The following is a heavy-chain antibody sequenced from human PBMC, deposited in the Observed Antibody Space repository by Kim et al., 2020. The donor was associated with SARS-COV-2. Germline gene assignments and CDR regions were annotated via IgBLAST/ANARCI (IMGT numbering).Heavy chain of an antibody. D-gene: IGHD3-22*01. CDR2: IIPIFGTT. CDR3: ARWGENSDYYDSSGPDAFDI. Sequence: SVKVSCKASGGTFSSYAISWVRQAPGQGLEWMGGIIPIFGTTNYAQKFQGRVTITADESTSTAYMELSSLRSEDTAVYYCARWGENSDYYDSSGPDAFDIWGQGTMVTVSS. J-gene: IGHJ3*02. V-gene: IGHV1-69*13. CDR1: GGTFSSYA.